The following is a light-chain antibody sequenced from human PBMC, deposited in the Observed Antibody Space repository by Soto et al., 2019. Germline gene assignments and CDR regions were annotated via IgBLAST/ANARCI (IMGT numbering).Light chain of an antibody. V-gene: IGKV3-11*01. CDR2: DAS. CDR1: QSVSSY. Sequence: EIVLTQSPATLSLSPGPRATLSCRASQSVSSYLDWCQQKPAQAPRLLIHDASNRATGIPARFSGSGSGTDFDLTSSSLGREEFSGYCCQRRTKWPPFTFGQGKRLEIK. J-gene: IGKJ5*01. CDR3: QRRTKWPPFT.